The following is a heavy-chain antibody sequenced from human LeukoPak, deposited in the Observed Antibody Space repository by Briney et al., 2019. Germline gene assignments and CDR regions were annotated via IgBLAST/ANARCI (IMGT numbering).Heavy chain of an antibody. CDR3: GREVRDGYNSHYYFDY. CDR2: ISSSTSYI. CDR1: GGSISSYY. J-gene: IGHJ4*02. V-gene: IGHV3-21*01. D-gene: IGHD5-24*01. Sequence: ETLSLTCTVSGGSISSYYWSWIRQPPGKGLEWVSSISSSTSYIYYADSVKGRFTISRDNAKNSLYLQMNSLRAEDTAVYYCGREVRDGYNSHYYFDYWGQGALVIVSS.